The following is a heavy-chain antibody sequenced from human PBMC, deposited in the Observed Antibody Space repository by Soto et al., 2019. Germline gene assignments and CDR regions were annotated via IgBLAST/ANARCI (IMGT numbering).Heavy chain of an antibody. Sequence: QVQLAQSGAEVKKPGSSVKVSCKASGGTFSNYGFTWVRQAPGQGLEWMGGISPVFGTANSAQKFQGRVTITADEATSTAYMELSSLRSEDTAVYYCAVSEGLHFDIFYYYGMDVWGQGTTVTVSS. CDR2: ISPVFGTA. D-gene: IGHD3-9*01. CDR1: GGTFSNYG. V-gene: IGHV1-69*01. J-gene: IGHJ6*02. CDR3: AVSEGLHFDIFYYYGMDV.